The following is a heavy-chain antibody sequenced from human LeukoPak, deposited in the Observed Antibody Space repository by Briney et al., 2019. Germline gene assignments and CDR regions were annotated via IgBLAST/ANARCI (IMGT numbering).Heavy chain of an antibody. V-gene: IGHV3-53*01. D-gene: IGHD3-10*01. Sequence: GGSLLLSCAASGFTVSSNYMSWVRQAPGKGLEWVSVIYSGGSTYYADSVKGRFTISRDNSKTTLYLQMNSLRAEDTAVYYCARGIWFGDLNYWGQGTLVTVSS. CDR1: GFTVSSNY. J-gene: IGHJ4*02. CDR2: IYSGGST. CDR3: ARGIWFGDLNY.